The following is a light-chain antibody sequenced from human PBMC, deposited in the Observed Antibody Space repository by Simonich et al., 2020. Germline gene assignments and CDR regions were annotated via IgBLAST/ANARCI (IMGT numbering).Light chain of an antibody. J-gene: IGKJ2*01. Sequence: DIVMTQSPDSLAMSLGERATITCKSSQSVLYSSNNTNYFAWYKQKPGQPPTLLIYWASTRESGVPDRFSGSGSGTDFTLTISSLQAEDVAVYYCQQYYSTPYTFGQGTKLEIK. CDR1: QSVLYSSNNTNY. CDR2: WAS. V-gene: IGKV4-1*01. CDR3: QQYYSTPYT.